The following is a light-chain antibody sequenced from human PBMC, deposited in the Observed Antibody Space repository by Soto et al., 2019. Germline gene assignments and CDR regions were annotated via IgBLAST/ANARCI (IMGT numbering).Light chain of an antibody. V-gene: IGKV3-11*01. J-gene: IGKJ5*01. CDR2: DAS. Sequence: EIVLTQSPATLSLSPGERATLSCRASQSVSSDLAWYHQKPGQAPRLLIYDASNRATGIPARFSGSGSGTDFTLTISSLEPEDFAVYYCQQRSDWPFTFGQGTRLDIK. CDR1: QSVSSD. CDR3: QQRSDWPFT.